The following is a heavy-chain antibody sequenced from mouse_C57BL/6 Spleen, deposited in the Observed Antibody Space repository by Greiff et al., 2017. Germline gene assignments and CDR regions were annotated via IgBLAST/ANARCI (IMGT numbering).Heavy chain of an antibody. CDR3: AGDGRGYYAMHY. Sequence: QVQLQQSGPGLVQPSQSLSITCTVSGFSLTSYGVHWVRQSPGKGLEWLGVIWSGGSTDYNAAFISRLSISKDNSKSQVFFKMNSLQADDTAIYDCAGDGRGYYAMHYWGQGTSVTVSS. D-gene: IGHD1-1*01. CDR1: GFSLTSYG. V-gene: IGHV2-2*01. J-gene: IGHJ4*01. CDR2: IWSGGST.